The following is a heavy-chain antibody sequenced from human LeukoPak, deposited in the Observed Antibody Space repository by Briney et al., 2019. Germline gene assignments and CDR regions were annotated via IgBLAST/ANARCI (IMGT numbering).Heavy chain of an antibody. J-gene: IGHJ3*02. Sequence: ASVKVSCKASGYTFTSYGISWVRQAPGQGLEWMGWISAYNGNTNHAQKLQGRVTMTTDTSTSTAYMELRSLRSDDTAVYYCAKRYSGYDPWAVAEGDDAFDIWGQGTMVTVSS. CDR3: AKRYSGYDPWAVAEGDDAFDI. V-gene: IGHV1-18*01. D-gene: IGHD5-12*01. CDR2: ISAYNGNT. CDR1: GYTFTSYG.